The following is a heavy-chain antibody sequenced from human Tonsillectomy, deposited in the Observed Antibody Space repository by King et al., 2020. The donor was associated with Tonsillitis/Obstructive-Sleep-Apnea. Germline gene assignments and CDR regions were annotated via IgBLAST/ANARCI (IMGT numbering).Heavy chain of an antibody. Sequence: VQLVESGGGVVQPGRSLRLSCAASGFTFSSYGMHWGRQAPGKGLEWVAVIWYDGSNKYYADSVKGRFTISRDNSKNTLYLQMNSLRAEDTAVYYCARDRVRYDILTGHDYWGQGTLVTVSS. V-gene: IGHV3-33*01. D-gene: IGHD3-9*01. CDR3: ARDRVRYDILTGHDY. J-gene: IGHJ4*02. CDR1: GFTFSSYG. CDR2: IWYDGSNK.